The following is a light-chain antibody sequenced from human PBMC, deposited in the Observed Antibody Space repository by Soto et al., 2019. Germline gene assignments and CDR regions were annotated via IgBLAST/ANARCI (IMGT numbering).Light chain of an antibody. CDR3: CSYAGTSSSI. Sequence: QSVLTQPASVSGSPGQSITISCSGTSSDVGTYNLVSWYQQYPGKAPRLMIYEVTKRPSGVSNRFSGSKSGNTASLTISGLQPEDEADYYCCSYAGTSSSIFGTGPKVT. CDR2: EVT. CDR1: SSDVGTYNL. V-gene: IGLV2-23*02. J-gene: IGLJ1*01.